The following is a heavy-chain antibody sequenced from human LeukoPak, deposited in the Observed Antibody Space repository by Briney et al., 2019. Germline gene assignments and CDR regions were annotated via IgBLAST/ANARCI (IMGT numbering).Heavy chain of an antibody. CDR1: GGSISSYY. J-gene: IGHJ5*02. CDR2: IYYSGST. V-gene: IGHV4-59*01. CDR3: ATLVGYNWFDP. Sequence: PSETLSLTCTVSGGSISSYYWSWIRQPPGKGLERIGYIYYSGSTNYNPSLKSRVTISVDTSKNQFSLKLSSVTAADTAVYYCATLVGYNWFDPWGQGTLVTVSS. D-gene: IGHD3-10*01.